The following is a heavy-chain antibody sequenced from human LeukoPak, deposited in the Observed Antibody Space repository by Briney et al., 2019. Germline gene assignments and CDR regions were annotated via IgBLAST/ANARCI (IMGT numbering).Heavy chain of an antibody. CDR3: ARGSYCTNGVCYTGWFDP. CDR1: GYTFTSYG. CDR2: ISAYNGNT. Sequence: GASVKVSCKASGYTFTSYGISWVRQAPGQGLEWMGWISAYNGNTNYAQKLQGRVTMTTDTSTGTAYMELRSLRSDDTAVYYCARGSYCTNGVCYTGWFDPWGQGTLVTVSS. V-gene: IGHV1-18*01. J-gene: IGHJ5*02. D-gene: IGHD2-8*01.